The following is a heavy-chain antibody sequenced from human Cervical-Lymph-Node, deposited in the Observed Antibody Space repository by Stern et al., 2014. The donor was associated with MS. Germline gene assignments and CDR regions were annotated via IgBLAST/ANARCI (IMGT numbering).Heavy chain of an antibody. J-gene: IGHJ1*01. V-gene: IGHV4-59*01. D-gene: IGHD6-6*01. CDR1: GGSIGRYY. Sequence: QVQLGQSGPGLVKPSETLSLTCTVSGGSIGRYYWSWVRQPPGKSLEWIGYIYHNGNTNYNPSIKSRVSMSVDTSKNQFSLNLTSVTAADTAVYYCTRDGRSSLSEYFQTWGQGSLVTVSS. CDR2: IYHNGNT. CDR3: TRDGRSSLSEYFQT.